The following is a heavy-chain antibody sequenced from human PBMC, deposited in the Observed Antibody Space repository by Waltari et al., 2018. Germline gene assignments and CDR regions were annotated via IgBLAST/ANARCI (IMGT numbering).Heavy chain of an antibody. D-gene: IGHD4-17*01. Sequence: VQLAESGGGLVQPGRSLRLSCTTSGFTFVDYSMHWVRQAPGQGLEWVGFIRSKAYGETTDYAASVRGRFTISRDDSKSIAYLQMNSLKTEDTAIYFCARDLMYGEHPLFDRWGQGTLVTVSS. CDR3: ARDLMYGEHPLFDR. CDR1: GFTFVDYS. V-gene: IGHV3-49*04. J-gene: IGHJ5*02. CDR2: IRSKAYGETT.